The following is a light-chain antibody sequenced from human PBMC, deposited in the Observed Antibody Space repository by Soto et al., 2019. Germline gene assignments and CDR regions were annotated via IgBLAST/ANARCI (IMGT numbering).Light chain of an antibody. CDR3: QHYGSTPFT. CDR1: QSVGDNF. CDR2: GAS. Sequence: EIVLTQSPGTLSLSPWERATLSCRASQSVGDNFLAWYQQKPGQAPRLLIQGASIRITGIPDRFSGSGSGTDFTLTISRLEPEDFAVYYCQHYGSTPFTFGGGTNVEI. J-gene: IGKJ4*01. V-gene: IGKV3-20*01.